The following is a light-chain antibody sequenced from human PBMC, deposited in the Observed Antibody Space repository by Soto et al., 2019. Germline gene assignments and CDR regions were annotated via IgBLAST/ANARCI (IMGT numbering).Light chain of an antibody. V-gene: IGLV1-40*01. J-gene: IGLJ1*01. CDR1: SSNIGAGYD. CDR2: GNI. CDR3: QSYDSTLSDRYV. Sequence: QSVLTQPPSASGTPGQRVTISCSGSSSNIGAGYDVHWYQQRPGTAPKLLIFGNINRPSGVPDRFSGSKSGTSASLTITGLQAEDEGDYYCQSYDSTLSDRYVFGTGTNLTVL.